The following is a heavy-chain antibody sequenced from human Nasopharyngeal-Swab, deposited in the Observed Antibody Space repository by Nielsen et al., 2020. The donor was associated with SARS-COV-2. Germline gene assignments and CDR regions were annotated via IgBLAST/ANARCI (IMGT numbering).Heavy chain of an antibody. J-gene: IGHJ3*02. CDR3: ARVGGGFVLMGLDI. CDR2: ISSSGSTI. V-gene: IGHV3-11*01. CDR1: GFTFSDCY. D-gene: IGHD2-8*01. Sequence: GESLKISCAASGFTFSDCYMSWIRQAPGKGLEWVSYISSSGSTIYYADSVKGRFTISRDNAKNSLYLQMNSLRAEDTAVYYCARVGGGFVLMGLDIWGQGTMVTVSS.